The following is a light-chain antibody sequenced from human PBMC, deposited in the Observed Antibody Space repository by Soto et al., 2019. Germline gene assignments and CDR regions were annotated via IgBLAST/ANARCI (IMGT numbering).Light chain of an antibody. V-gene: IGKV1-5*03. CDR1: QSISTW. CDR3: QQYNSGSLLP. CDR2: KAS. J-gene: IGKJ4*01. Sequence: IPMTESPSTLSASVGDRFTITGPASQSISTWLAWYQQRPGKAPKLLIYKASTSESGVPSRFSGSGSGTEFTLTISRLQPDDFATYYCQQYNSGSLLPFGGGTKVDIK.